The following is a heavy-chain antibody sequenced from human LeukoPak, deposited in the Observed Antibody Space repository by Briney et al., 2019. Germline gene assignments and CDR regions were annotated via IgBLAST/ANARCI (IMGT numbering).Heavy chain of an antibody. CDR2: ISYDGINQ. Sequence: PGGSLRLPCATSGFTFSSYTMHWVRQAPGKGLEWVALISYDGINQYYADSVKGRFIISRDNSKNTLYLQLNSLRLEDTAVYYCTLTTFGVVYYFDYWGQGTLVTVSS. CDR1: GFTFSSYT. CDR3: TLTTFGVVYYFDY. D-gene: IGHD1/OR15-1a*01. V-gene: IGHV3-30*04. J-gene: IGHJ4*02.